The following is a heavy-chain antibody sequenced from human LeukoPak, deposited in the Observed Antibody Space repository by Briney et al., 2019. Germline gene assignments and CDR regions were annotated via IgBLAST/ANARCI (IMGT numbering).Heavy chain of an antibody. J-gene: IGHJ3*02. CDR1: GFTFNSYG. CDR3: AKDGGSGSDFAFAI. Sequence: GGSLRLSCAASGFTFNSYGMRGVRQAPGKGLEWVAFIRYDGSKSYFADSVEGRFVLCRDNSKTTLYLQMSSLRPEDTAVYFCAKDGGSGSDFAFAIWGQGTMVTVSS. D-gene: IGHD1-26*01. V-gene: IGHV3-30*02. CDR2: IRYDGSKS.